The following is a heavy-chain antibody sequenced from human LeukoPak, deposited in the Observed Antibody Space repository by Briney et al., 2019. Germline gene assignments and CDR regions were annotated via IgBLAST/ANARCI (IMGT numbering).Heavy chain of an antibody. D-gene: IGHD5-24*01. CDR1: GFTFSSYW. Sequence: GGSLRLSCAASGFTFSSYWMSWVRLAPGKGLEWVANIKGDGSEKWYADSVKGRFTISRDNAQNSVHLQMNSLRAENTAVYHCARDEYRSRWLHPWGQGTLVTVTS. CDR3: ARDEYRSRWLHP. V-gene: IGHV3-7*01. J-gene: IGHJ5*02. CDR2: IKGDGSEK.